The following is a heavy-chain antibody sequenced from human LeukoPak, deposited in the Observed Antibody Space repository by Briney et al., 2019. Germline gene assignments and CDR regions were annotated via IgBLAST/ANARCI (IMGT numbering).Heavy chain of an antibody. CDR2: ISSSSAI. Sequence: SGGSLRLSYAASGFTFSSYSMNWVRQAPGKGLEWVSYISSSSAIFYADSVKGRFTISRDNAKNSLYLQMNSLRAEDTAVYYCASSYYFDYWGQGALVTVSS. CDR1: GFTFSSYS. V-gene: IGHV3-48*04. CDR3: ASSYYFDY. J-gene: IGHJ4*02.